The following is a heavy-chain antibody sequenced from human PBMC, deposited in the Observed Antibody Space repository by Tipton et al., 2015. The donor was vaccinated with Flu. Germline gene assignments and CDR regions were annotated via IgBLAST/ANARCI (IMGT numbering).Heavy chain of an antibody. CDR2: ISYDGSNK. CDR3: ARGNSWSGGEGWGAP. V-gene: IGHV3-30-3*01. CDR1: GFTFSSYA. Sequence: SLRLSCAASGFTFSSYAMHWVRQAPGKGLEWVAVISYDGSNKYYADSVKGRFTISRDNSKNTLYLQMNSLRAEDTAVYYCARGNSWSGGEGWGAPWGHGTLVTGSP. D-gene: IGHD4-23*01. J-gene: IGHJ5*02.